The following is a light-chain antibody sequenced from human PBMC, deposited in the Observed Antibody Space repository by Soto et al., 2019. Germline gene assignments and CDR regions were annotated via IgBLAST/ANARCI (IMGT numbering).Light chain of an antibody. V-gene: IGKV1-5*01. Sequence: IQMTQSPSTVSASVGDRVTITCRASQSISSSSAWYQQKPGKAPKVLIYDASSLDSGVPSRFSGSGYGTEFTLTVSSLQPGDFATYSCQQYESYPYSFGQGTKLEIK. J-gene: IGKJ2*01. CDR2: DAS. CDR1: QSISSS. CDR3: QQYESYPYS.